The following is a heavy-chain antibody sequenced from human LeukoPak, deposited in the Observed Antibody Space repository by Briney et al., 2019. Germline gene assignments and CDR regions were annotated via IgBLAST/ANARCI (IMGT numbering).Heavy chain of an antibody. CDR1: GMSVSENY. V-gene: IGHV3-66*02. CDR3: ARDSGSTPWAYS. Sequence: GGSLRLSCAASGMSVSENYMSWVRQAPGKGLEWVCVINRDGTTDYAESVKGRFTISRDIAENTLSLQMNSLRVQDTALYYCARDSGSTPWAYSWGQGTLVSVSS. D-gene: IGHD2-15*01. CDR2: INRDGTT. J-gene: IGHJ4*02.